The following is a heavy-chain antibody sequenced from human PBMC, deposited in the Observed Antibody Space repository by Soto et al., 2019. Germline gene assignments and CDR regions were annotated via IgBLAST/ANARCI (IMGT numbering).Heavy chain of an antibody. CDR3: ATAPSAFFDY. V-gene: IGHV3-66*01. D-gene: IGHD6-19*01. Sequence: EVQLVQSGGGLVQPGGSLRLSCAVSEFNVGNNYMSWVRQIPEKGLEWVSVIYSRGATYHADSVKCRFTISRDSSKTTLYLQMNSLRAEDTAVYYCATAPSAFFDYWGQGALVTVSS. CDR2: IYSRGAT. CDR1: EFNVGNNY. J-gene: IGHJ4*02.